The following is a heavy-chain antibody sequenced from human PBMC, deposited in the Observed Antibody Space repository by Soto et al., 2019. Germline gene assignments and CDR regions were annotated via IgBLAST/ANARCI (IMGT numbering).Heavy chain of an antibody. V-gene: IGHV1-46*01. Sequence: ASVKVSCKASGYTFTSYYMHWVRQAPGQGLEWMGIINPSGGSTSYAQKFQGRVTMTRDTSTSTVYMELSSLRSEDTAAYYCARVSPDYYDSSGYYPEYFDYWGQGTLVTVSS. D-gene: IGHD3-22*01. CDR1: GYTFTSYY. J-gene: IGHJ4*02. CDR2: INPSGGST. CDR3: ARVSPDYYDSSGYYPEYFDY.